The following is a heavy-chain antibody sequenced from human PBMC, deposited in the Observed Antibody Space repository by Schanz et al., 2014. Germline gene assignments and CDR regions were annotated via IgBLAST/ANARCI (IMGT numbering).Heavy chain of an antibody. D-gene: IGHD2-2*01. V-gene: IGHV3-23*04. J-gene: IGHJ6*02. CDR2: ISGGGGTR. CDR1: GFTFSTYA. Sequence: VQMVESGGGVVQPGRSLRLSCAASGFTFSTYAMSWVRQGPGKGLEWVSGISGGGGTRNYADSVKGRFTVFRDNSKRTLYLEINDPRAEDTAVYYCAKDSCSSTTCYGYGMDVWGQGSTVTVSS. CDR3: AKDSCSSTTCYGYGMDV.